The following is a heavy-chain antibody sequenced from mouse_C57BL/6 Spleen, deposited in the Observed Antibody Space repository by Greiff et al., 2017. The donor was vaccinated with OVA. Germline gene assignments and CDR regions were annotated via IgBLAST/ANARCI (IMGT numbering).Heavy chain of an antibody. D-gene: IGHD1-1*01. Sequence: VQLQQSGAELVRPGASVTLSCKASGYTFTDYEMHWVKQTPVHGLEWIGAIDPETGGTAYNQKFKGKAILTADKSSSTAYMELRSLTSEDSAVYYCTRSEDYAFAYWGQGTLVTVSA. V-gene: IGHV1-15*01. CDR3: TRSEDYAFAY. CDR2: IDPETGGT. J-gene: IGHJ3*01. CDR1: GYTFTDYE.